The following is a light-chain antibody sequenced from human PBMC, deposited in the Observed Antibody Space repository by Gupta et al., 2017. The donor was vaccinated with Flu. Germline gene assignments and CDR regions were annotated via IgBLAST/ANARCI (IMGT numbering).Light chain of an antibody. CDR2: GVS. J-gene: IGKJ3*01. Sequence: TVLTQSPVTLSLSPGDRATLSCKASQTVTNSQLAWYQQRPCQSPRLVMYGVSRSASGVPDTSSGSGSGTDFTLTISRRGPGDFAVYYCGQDSNWFTFGHGTTVDLK. V-gene: IGKV3D-20*02. CDR1: QTVTNSQ. CDR3: GQDSNWFT.